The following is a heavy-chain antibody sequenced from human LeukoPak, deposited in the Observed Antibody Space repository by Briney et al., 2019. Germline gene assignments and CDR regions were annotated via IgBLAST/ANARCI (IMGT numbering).Heavy chain of an antibody. CDR1: GFTLTSYN. D-gene: IGHD3-22*01. J-gene: IGHJ5*02. V-gene: IGHV3-21*01. CDR2: ITSSSDYI. Sequence: GGSLRLSCAASGFTLTSYNMNWVRQAPGKGLEWVSSITSSSDYIYYADSVKGRFTVSRDNAKNSLYLQMNSLRAEDTAVYYCARSITMIVDWFDPWGQGTLVTVSS. CDR3: ARSITMIVDWFDP.